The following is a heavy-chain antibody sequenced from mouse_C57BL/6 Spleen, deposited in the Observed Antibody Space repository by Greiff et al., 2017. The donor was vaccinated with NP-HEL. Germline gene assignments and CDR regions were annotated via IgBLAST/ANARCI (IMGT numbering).Heavy chain of an antibody. V-gene: IGHV5-4*01. CDR3: ARYDGYYGYFDY. D-gene: IGHD2-3*01. CDR2: ISDGGSYT. J-gene: IGHJ2*01. Sequence: EVQLVESGGGLVKPGGSLKLSCAASGFTFSSYAMSWVRQTPEKRLEWVATISDGGSYTYYPDNVKGRFTISRDNAKNNLYLQMSHLKSEDTAMYYCARYDGYYGYFDYWGQGTTLTVSS. CDR1: GFTFSSYA.